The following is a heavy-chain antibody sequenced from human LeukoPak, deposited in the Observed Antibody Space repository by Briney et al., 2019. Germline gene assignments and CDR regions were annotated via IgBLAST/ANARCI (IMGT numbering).Heavy chain of an antibody. CDR2: ISSSGGST. J-gene: IGHJ4*02. CDR3: AKDEDPYNVDTSFDY. D-gene: IGHD5-18*01. CDR1: GFTFSSYV. Sequence: PGGSLRLSCAASGFTFSSYVMSWVRQAPGKGLEWVSAISSSGGSTYYADSVKGRFTISRDNSKNTLYLQMNSLRAEDTAVYYCAKDEDPYNVDTSFDYWGQGTLVTVSS. V-gene: IGHV3-23*01.